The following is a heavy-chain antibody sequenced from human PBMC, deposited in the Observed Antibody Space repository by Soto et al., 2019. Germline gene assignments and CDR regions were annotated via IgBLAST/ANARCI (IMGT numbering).Heavy chain of an antibody. J-gene: IGHJ4*02. Sequence: GGSLRLSCAASGFTFSSYAMSWVRQAPGKGLEWVSGISGSGASPYYADSVKGRFTISRDNSKNTLYLQMNSLRAEDTAVYYCAKESSGPYFDYWGQETLVTVSS. D-gene: IGHD3-22*01. CDR3: AKESSGPYFDY. CDR1: GFTFSSYA. V-gene: IGHV3-23*01. CDR2: ISGSGASP.